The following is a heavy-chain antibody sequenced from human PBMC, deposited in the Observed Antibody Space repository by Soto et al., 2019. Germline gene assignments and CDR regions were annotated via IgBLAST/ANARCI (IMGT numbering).Heavy chain of an antibody. V-gene: IGHV3-7*03. Sequence: GGSLRLSCAASGFTFSSYWMSWVRQAPGKGLEWVANIKQDGSEKYYVDSVKGRFTISRDNAKNSLYLQMNSLRAEDTAVYYCARGLVAAADTSYFDYWGQGTLVTVSS. CDR3: ARGLVAAADTSYFDY. D-gene: IGHD6-13*01. CDR1: GFTFSSYW. J-gene: IGHJ4*02. CDR2: IKQDGSEK.